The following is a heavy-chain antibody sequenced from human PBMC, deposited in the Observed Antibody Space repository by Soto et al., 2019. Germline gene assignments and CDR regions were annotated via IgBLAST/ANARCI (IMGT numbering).Heavy chain of an antibody. Sequence: SGPTLVNPTQTLTLTCTFSGFSLSTSGVGVGWIRQPPGKALEWLALIYWDDDKRYSPSLKSRLTITKDTSKNQVVLTMTNMDPVDTATYYCAHSLKEPSFKHYSSSWKHFDYWGQGTLVTVSS. V-gene: IGHV2-5*02. CDR1: GFSLSTSGVG. CDR3: AHSLKEPSFKHYSSSWKHFDY. D-gene: IGHD6-13*01. CDR2: IYWDDDK. J-gene: IGHJ4*02.